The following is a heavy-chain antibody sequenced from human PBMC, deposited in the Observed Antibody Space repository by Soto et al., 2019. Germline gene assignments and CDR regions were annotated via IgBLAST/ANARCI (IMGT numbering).Heavy chain of an antibody. CDR1: GGSISSYY. Sequence: PSLTCTVSGGSISSYYWSWIRQPPGKGLEWIGYIYYSGSTNYNPSLKSRVTISVDTSKNQFSLKLSSVTAADTAVYYCARAYYYDSPWFDPWGQGTLVTVSS. CDR2: IYYSGST. D-gene: IGHD3-22*01. J-gene: IGHJ5*02. CDR3: ARAYYYDSPWFDP. V-gene: IGHV4-59*01.